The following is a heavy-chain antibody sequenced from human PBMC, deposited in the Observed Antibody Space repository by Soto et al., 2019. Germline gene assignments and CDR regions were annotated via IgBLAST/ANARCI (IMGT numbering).Heavy chain of an antibody. V-gene: IGHV3-33*01. Sequence: GGSLRLSCAASGFTFSSYGMHWVRQAPGKGLEWVAVIWYDGSNKYYADSVKGRFTISRDNSKNTLYLQMNSLRAEDTAVYYCARDKPYSSSSWLSYWGQGTLVTVSS. J-gene: IGHJ4*02. D-gene: IGHD6-6*01. CDR2: IWYDGSNK. CDR3: ARDKPYSSSSWLSY. CDR1: GFTFSSYG.